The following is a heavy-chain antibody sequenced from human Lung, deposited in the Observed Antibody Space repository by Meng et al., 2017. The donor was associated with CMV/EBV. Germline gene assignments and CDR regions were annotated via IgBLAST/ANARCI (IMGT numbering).Heavy chain of an antibody. V-gene: IGHV1-2*02. Sequence: ASVXVSXKASGYTFSGYYIHWVRQAPGQGLEWMGWINPKSGDTKYEQRFQGRVSVTRDTSITTAYMELSSLRSDDTAVYYCARDFLDYGGWFDPWGQGTLVTVSS. CDR1: GYTFSGYY. CDR2: INPKSGDT. D-gene: IGHD4/OR15-4a*01. CDR3: ARDFLDYGGWFDP. J-gene: IGHJ5*02.